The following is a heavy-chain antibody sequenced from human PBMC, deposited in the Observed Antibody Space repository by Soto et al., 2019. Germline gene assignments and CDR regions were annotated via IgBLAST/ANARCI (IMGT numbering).Heavy chain of an antibody. J-gene: IGHJ4*02. V-gene: IGHV3-23*01. D-gene: IGHD3-22*01. CDR1: GFTFSSYA. CDR2: ISGSGGST. CDR3: AKDDLYYYDSSGTPSN. Sequence: GGSLRLSCAASGFTFSSYAMSWVRQAPGKGLEWVSAISGSGGSTYYADSVKGRFIISRDNSKNTLYLQMNSLRAEDTAVYYCAKDDLYYYDSSGTPSNWGQGTLVTVSS.